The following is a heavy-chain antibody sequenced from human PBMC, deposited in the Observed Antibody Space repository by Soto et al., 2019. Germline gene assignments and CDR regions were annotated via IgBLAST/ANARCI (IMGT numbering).Heavy chain of an antibody. CDR2: ISYDGSNK. CDR1: GFTFSSYG. D-gene: IGHD2-2*01. CDR3: EKLSRLVVPADTSFAY. V-gene: IGHV3-30*18. Sequence: PGGSLRLSCAASGFTFSSYGMHWVRQAPGKGLEWVAVISYDGSNKYYADSVKGRFTISRDNSKNTLYLQMNSLRAEDTAVYYWEKLSRLVVPADTSFAYWGQGTLVTVSS. J-gene: IGHJ4*02.